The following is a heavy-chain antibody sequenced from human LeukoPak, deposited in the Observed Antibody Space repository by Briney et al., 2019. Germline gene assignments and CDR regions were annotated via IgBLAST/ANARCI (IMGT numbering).Heavy chain of an antibody. CDR3: ARGRIAAAAYP. J-gene: IGHJ5*02. Sequence: ASVKVSCKASGYTFTSYGISWVRQAPGQGLEWMGWMNPNSGNTGYAQKFQGRVTMTRNTSISTAYMELSSLRSEDTAVYYCARGRIAAAAYPWGQGTLVTVSS. V-gene: IGHV1-8*02. D-gene: IGHD6-13*01. CDR1: GYTFTSYG. CDR2: MNPNSGNT.